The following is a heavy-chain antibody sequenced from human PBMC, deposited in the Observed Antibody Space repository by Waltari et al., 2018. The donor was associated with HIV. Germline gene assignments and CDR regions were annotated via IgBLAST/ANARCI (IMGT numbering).Heavy chain of an antibody. CDR3: ARDLYMGRGVISDY. CDR1: GYTFTSYA. J-gene: IGHJ4*02. V-gene: IGHV1-18*01. D-gene: IGHD3-10*01. Sequence: QVQLVQSGAEVKTPGASVKVSCKASGYTFTSYAINWVRQAPGQGHEWMGWISTNNGNTNDEQKFQGRVTMTTDASTSTVYMELRSLRSDDTAIYYCARDLYMGRGVISDYWGQGTLVTVSS. CDR2: ISTNNGNT.